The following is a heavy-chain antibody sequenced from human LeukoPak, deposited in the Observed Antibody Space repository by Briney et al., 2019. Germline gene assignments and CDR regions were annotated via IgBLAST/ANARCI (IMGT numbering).Heavy chain of an antibody. Sequence: GGSLRLSCAASGFTFDDYAMHWVRQAPGKGLEWVSGISWNSGSIGYADSVKGRFTISRDNAKNSLYLQMNSLRTEDMALYYCAKDRNSGSYPGYDAFDIWGQGTMVTASS. CDR3: AKDRNSGSYPGYDAFDI. CDR1: GFTFDDYA. J-gene: IGHJ3*02. D-gene: IGHD1-26*01. V-gene: IGHV3-9*03. CDR2: ISWNSGSI.